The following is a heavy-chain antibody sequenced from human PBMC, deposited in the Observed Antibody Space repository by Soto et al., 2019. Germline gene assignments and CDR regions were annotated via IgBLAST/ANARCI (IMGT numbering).Heavy chain of an antibody. J-gene: IGHJ4*02. CDR1: GLIFSNYK. CDR2: INTDGSIT. V-gene: IGHV3-74*01. Sequence: EVQLVESGGGLVQPGGSLRLSCAASGLIFSNYKMHWVRQAPGKGLVWVSRINTDGSITDYADSVKGRFTVSRDNSMNTLNLQMNSMGADDTAVYNCASDAVGFHYWGQGTLVTVSS. CDR3: ASDAVGFHY.